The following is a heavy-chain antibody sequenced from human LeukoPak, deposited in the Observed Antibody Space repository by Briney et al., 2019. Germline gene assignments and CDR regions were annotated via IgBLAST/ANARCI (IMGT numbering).Heavy chain of an antibody. Sequence: ASVKVSCEASGGTFSSYAISWVRQAPGQGLEWMGGIIPIFGTANYAQKFQGRVTITADESTSTAYMELSSLRSEDTAVYYCASYDSSGPPTEYYFDYWGQGTLVTVSS. CDR1: GGTFSSYA. D-gene: IGHD3-22*01. CDR2: IIPIFGTA. V-gene: IGHV1-69*13. J-gene: IGHJ4*02. CDR3: ASYDSSGPPTEYYFDY.